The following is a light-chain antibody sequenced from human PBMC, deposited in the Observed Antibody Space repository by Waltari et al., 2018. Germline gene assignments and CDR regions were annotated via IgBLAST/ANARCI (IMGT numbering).Light chain of an antibody. J-gene: IGKJ5*01. CDR2: AAS. V-gene: IGKV1-39*01. Sequence: DIQMTHSPSSLSASVAARVTITCRASQPIVRYLNWYQQKPGKAPKLLIYAASTLQRGVPSRFSGSGSGTDFTLAINSVQPDDFATYFCQQTSSAPFTFGRGTRLDFK. CDR3: QQTSSAPFT. CDR1: QPIVRY.